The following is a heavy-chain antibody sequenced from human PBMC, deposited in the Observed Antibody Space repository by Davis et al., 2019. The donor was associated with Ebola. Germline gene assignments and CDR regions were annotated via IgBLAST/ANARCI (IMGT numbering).Heavy chain of an antibody. CDR3: AKDTSNIWFDI. Sequence: GESLKISCAASGFIFRSYSMNWVRQAPGKGLEWVSYISSSSSTIHYADSVKGRFTIFRDNAKYSLYLQMNGLRVEDTAIYYCAKDTSNIWFDIWGQGTNVTVSS. D-gene: IGHD1-26*01. V-gene: IGHV3-48*01. CDR1: GFIFRSYS. J-gene: IGHJ3*02. CDR2: ISSSSSTI.